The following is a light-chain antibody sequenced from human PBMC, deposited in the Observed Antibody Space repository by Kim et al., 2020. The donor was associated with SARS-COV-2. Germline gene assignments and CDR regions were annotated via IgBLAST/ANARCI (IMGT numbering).Light chain of an antibody. CDR2: GAS. CDR3: QQYNKWPSLT. J-gene: IGKJ4*01. CDR1: QSVSSN. V-gene: IGKV3-15*01. Sequence: SPGERATLSCRASQSVSSNLAWYQQKPGQAPRLLIYGASTRATGIPARFSGSGSGTEFTLTISSLQSEDFAVYYCQQYNKWPSLTFGGGTKVEIK.